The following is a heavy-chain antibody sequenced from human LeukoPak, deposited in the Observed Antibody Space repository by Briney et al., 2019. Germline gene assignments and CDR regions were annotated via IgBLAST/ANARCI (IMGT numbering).Heavy chain of an antibody. CDR3: ARDCPYSGSYYWFDP. J-gene: IGHJ5*02. Sequence: SETLSLTCSVSGGSISSYYWSWIRQPPGKGLEWIGYIYYSGSTNYNPSLKSRVTMSLDTSKNQFSLKLSSVTAADTAVYYCARDCPYSGSYYWFDPWGQGTLVTVSS. CDR1: GGSISSYY. V-gene: IGHV4-59*12. D-gene: IGHD1-26*01. CDR2: IYYSGST.